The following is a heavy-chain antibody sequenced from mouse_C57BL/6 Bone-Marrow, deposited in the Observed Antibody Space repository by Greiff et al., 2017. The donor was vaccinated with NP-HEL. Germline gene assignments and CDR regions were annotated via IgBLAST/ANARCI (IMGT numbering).Heavy chain of an antibody. CDR1: GFSLTSYG. CDR3: AKKRRGYDWYFDV. D-gene: IGHD2-2*01. CDR2: IWRGGST. Sequence: VQLQQSGPGLVQPSQSLSITCTVSGFSLTSYGVHWVRQSPGKGLEWLGVIWRGGSTDYNAAFMSRLSITKDNSKSQVFFKMNSLQADDTAIYYCAKKRRGYDWYFDVWGTGTTVTVSS. J-gene: IGHJ1*03. V-gene: IGHV2-5*01.